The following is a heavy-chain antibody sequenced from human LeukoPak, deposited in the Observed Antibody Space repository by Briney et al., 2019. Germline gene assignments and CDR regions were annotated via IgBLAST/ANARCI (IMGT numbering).Heavy chain of an antibody. CDR3: ARNTVLGTDMLTVWNAYYYGMVG. CDR1: GYTFTGYY. J-gene: IGHJ6*02. Sequence: ASVKVSCKASGYTFTGYYMHWVRQAPGQGLEWMGWINPRSGGTNYAPKFQGRVTMARDTSISTADMELSGLRSDDTAVYYCARNTVLGTDMLTVWNAYYYGMVGWGQGTKVTVSS. V-gene: IGHV1-2*02. CDR2: INPRSGGT. D-gene: IGHD3-9*01.